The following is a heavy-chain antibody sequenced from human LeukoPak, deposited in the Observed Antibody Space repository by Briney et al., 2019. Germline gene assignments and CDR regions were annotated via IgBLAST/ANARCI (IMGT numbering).Heavy chain of an antibody. CDR3: ARDFSSSSTVYYYYYMDV. Sequence: PSETLSLTCTVSGVSISDYRYYWGWIRQPPGKGLEWIGTIYYSGTTYYNPSLKSRVTISLDTSKNQFSLKLSSVTAADTAIYYCARDFSSSSTVYYYYYMDVWGKGTTVTVSS. D-gene: IGHD6-6*01. J-gene: IGHJ6*03. V-gene: IGHV4-39*07. CDR1: GVSISDYRYY. CDR2: IYYSGTT.